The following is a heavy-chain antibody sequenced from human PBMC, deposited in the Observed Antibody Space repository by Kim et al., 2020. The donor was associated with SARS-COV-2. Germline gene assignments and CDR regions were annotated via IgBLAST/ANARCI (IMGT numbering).Heavy chain of an antibody. V-gene: IGHV3-33*01. CDR2: K. D-gene: IGHD3-22*01. CDR3: ASAPSDSSSYY. Sequence: KYYADSVEGRFTISRDNSKNTLYLQMNSLRAEDTAVYYCASAPSDSSSYYWGQGTLVTVSS. J-gene: IGHJ4*02.